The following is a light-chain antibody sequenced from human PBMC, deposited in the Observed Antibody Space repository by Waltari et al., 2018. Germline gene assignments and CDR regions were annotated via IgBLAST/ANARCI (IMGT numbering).Light chain of an antibody. CDR2: DVY. V-gene: IGLV2-11*01. CDR3: CSYAGSSTFEV. Sequence: QSALTQPRSVSGSLGQSVFISCTGSSSDVGGYDYVSWFQQHPGQAPKLIIYDVYNRPSGVPHRFSGSKSDNTASLTISGLHAEDEAEYFCCSYAGSSTFEVFGTGTQVTV. CDR1: SSDVGGYDY. J-gene: IGLJ1*01.